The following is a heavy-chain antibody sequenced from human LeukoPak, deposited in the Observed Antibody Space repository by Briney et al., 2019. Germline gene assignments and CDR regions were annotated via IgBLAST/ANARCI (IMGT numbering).Heavy chain of an antibody. CDR3: TKDRYCPSTNCPVDY. D-gene: IGHD2-2*01. J-gene: IGHJ4*02. V-gene: IGHV3-9*01. Sequence: QPGGSLRLSCAGYGFTFDEYALHWVRQAPGKGLEWVSGINRNSDKVGYADSVKGRFTISRDNARNFLYLQMNSLRLEDTVMYYCTKDRYCPSTNCPVDYWGQGTLVTVSS. CDR1: GFTFDEYA. CDR2: INRNSDKV.